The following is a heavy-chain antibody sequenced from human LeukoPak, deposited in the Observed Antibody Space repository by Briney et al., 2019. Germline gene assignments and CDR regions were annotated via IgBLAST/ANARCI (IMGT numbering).Heavy chain of an antibody. CDR1: GFTFTSDA. V-gene: IGHV3-23*01. Sequence: GGSLRLSCVAPGFTFTSDAMNWVRQAPGKGLEWVSSTVSRGTTQYADSVKGRFTISRDNSKNTLYLQMNSLRVEDTAVYYCAKWAARGNGLPRSYFDDWAQGTLVTVSS. CDR2: TVSRGTT. D-gene: IGHD2-8*01. CDR3: AKWAARGNGLPRSYFDD. J-gene: IGHJ4*02.